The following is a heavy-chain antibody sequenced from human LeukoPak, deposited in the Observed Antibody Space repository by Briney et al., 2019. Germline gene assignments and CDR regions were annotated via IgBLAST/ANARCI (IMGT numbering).Heavy chain of an antibody. Sequence: GGSLRLSCAASGFTFSSYGMHWVRQAPGKGLEWVAVIWYDGSNKYYADSVRGRFTISRDNSKNTLYLQMNSLRAEDTAVYYCAKDYDDFWSGYWDYWGQGTLVTVSS. V-gene: IGHV3-33*06. CDR1: GFTFSSYG. CDR3: AKDYDDFWSGYWDY. J-gene: IGHJ4*02. CDR2: IWYDGSNK. D-gene: IGHD3-3*01.